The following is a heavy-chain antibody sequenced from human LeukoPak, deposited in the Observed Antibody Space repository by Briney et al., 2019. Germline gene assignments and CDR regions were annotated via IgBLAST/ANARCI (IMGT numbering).Heavy chain of an antibody. D-gene: IGHD3-10*01. CDR1: GFTVSNTF. CDR2: IYSGGST. CDR3: ARMPFTRNDYYGLDV. V-gene: IGHV3-66*01. J-gene: IGHJ6*02. Sequence: GGSLRLSCAVSGFTVSNTFMNWVRQAPGKGLEWVSIIYSGGSTYYADSVKGRFTISRDNSKNTLDLQMNSLRAEDTVVYYCARMPFTRNDYYGLDVWGQGTTVTVSS.